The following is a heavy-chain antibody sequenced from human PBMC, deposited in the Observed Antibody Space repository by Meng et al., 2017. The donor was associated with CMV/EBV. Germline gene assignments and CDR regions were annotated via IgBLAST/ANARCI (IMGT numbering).Heavy chain of an antibody. D-gene: IGHD2-8*02. CDR2: ISSSGSTI. J-gene: IGHJ6*02. Sequence: GGSLRLSCAASGFTFSDYYMSWIRQAPGKGLEWVSYISSSGSTIYYADSVKGRFTISRDNAKNSLYLQMNSLRAEDTAVYYCAAGLVADYYYYYGMDVWGQGTTVTVSS. CDR1: GFTFSDYY. CDR3: AAGLVADYYYYYGMDV. V-gene: IGHV3-11*04.